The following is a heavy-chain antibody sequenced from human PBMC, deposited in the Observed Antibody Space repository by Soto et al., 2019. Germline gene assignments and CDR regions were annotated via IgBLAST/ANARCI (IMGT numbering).Heavy chain of an antibody. CDR2: IDDRRDTT. Sequence: PAGSLRLSCAASGFSISSNAMYWVRQAPGKGMEWVSGIDDRRDTTHYADSVKGRFTISRDTSKNTLYLQLNTLRADDTAVCYCAKDKPGTTPCDYWGTGTRGIVSS. CDR1: GFSISSNA. CDR3: AKDKPGTTPCDY. D-gene: IGHD1-1*01. V-gene: IGHV3-23*01. J-gene: IGHJ4*02.